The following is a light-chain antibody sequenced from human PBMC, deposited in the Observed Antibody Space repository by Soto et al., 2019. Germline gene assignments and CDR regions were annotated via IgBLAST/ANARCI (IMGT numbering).Light chain of an antibody. J-gene: IGKJ4*01. CDR3: QQYYSTPPT. CDR2: WAS. CDR1: QSVLYSSNNKNY. V-gene: IGKV4-1*01. Sequence: DTVMNQSPDSLAVSLGERATINCKSSQSVLYSSNNKNYLAWYQQKPGQPPKLLIYWASTRESGVPDRFSGSGSGTDFTLTISSLQAEDVAVYYCQQYYSTPPTFGGGTKVEIK.